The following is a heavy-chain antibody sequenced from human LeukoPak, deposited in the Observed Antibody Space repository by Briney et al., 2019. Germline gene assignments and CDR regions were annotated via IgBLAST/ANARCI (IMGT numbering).Heavy chain of an antibody. D-gene: IGHD2/OR15-2a*01. CDR3: ARGLRNSHSYNWFDP. CDR2: MNPNSGNT. V-gene: IGHV1-8*01. Sequence: GASVKVSCKASGYTFTSYDINWVRQATGQGLEWMGWMNPNSGNTGYAQKFQGRVTMTRNTSISTAYMELSRLRSDDTAVYYCARGLRNSHSYNWFDPWGQGTLVTVSS. J-gene: IGHJ5*02. CDR1: GYTFTSYD.